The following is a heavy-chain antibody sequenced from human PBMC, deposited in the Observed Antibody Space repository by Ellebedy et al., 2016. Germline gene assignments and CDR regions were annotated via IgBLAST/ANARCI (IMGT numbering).Heavy chain of an antibody. Sequence: SETLSLTXTLSGGSISSGDNYWSWVRQTPGKGLEWIGYIYRSGGTSYNPSLRTRVTISIHTSRKNFSLKLASATAADTAVYYCARAVGYGDLHAYDIWGQGTMITVSP. V-gene: IGHV4-30-4*01. D-gene: IGHD4-17*01. CDR2: IYRSGGT. CDR3: ARAVGYGDLHAYDI. J-gene: IGHJ3*02. CDR1: GGSISSGDNY.